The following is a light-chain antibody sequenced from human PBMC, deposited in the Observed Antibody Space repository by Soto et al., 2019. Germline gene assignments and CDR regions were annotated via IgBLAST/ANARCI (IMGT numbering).Light chain of an antibody. V-gene: IGLV1-40*01. CDR1: SSNIGAGYH. Sequence: QSVLTQPPSVSGAPGQSVTISCTGSSSNIGAGYHVHWYQQLPGTAPKLLIYADTNRPSGVPDRFSGSKSGTSASLAITGLQTYDEADYYCQPFDTSRTGLYVFGTGTKLTVL. CDR2: ADT. J-gene: IGLJ1*01. CDR3: QPFDTSRTGLYV.